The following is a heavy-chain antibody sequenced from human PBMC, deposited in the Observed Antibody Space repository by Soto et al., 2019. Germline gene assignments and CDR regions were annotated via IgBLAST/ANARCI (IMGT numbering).Heavy chain of an antibody. CDR3: ARDSGSYSYVDY. J-gene: IGHJ4*02. V-gene: IGHV1-69*13. CDR1: GGTFSSYA. D-gene: IGHD1-26*01. CDR2: IIPIFGTA. Sequence: SVKVSCKXSGGTFSSYAISWVRQAPGQGLEWMGGIIPIFGTANYAQKFQGRVTITADESTSTAYMELSSLRSEDTAVYYCARDSGSYSYVDYWGQGTLVTVSS.